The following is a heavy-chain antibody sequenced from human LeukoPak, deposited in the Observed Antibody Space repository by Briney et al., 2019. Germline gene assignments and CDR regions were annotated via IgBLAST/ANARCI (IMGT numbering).Heavy chain of an antibody. Sequence: PGRSLRLSCAASGLTFRSYGMHWVRQAPGKGLEWVAVISHDGRNKDYGDSMKGRFTISRDNSNNTLYLQMSSLRPEDSAMYFCATQSFYCTSTSCSRLRDYWGQGTLVAVSS. CDR1: GLTFRSYG. CDR2: ISHDGRNK. D-gene: IGHD2-2*01. V-gene: IGHV3-30*03. CDR3: ATQSFYCTSTSCSRLRDY. J-gene: IGHJ4*02.